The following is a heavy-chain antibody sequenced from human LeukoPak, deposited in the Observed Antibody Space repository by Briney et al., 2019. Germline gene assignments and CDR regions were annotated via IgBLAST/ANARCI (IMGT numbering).Heavy chain of an antibody. D-gene: IGHD3-9*01. CDR1: GYTFTGYY. CDR2: INPNSGGT. Sequence: ASVKVSCKASGYTFTGYYMHWVRQAPGQGLEWMGWINPNSGGTNYAQRFQGRVTMTRDTSISTAYMELSRLRSDDTAVYYCARDLNRDILTGYSPLDYWGQGTLVTVSS. CDR3: ARDLNRDILTGYSPLDY. V-gene: IGHV1-2*02. J-gene: IGHJ4*02.